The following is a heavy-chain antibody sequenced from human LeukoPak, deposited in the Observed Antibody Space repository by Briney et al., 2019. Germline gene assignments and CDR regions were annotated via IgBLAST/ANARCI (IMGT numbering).Heavy chain of an antibody. Sequence: GGSLRLSCAASGFTFSSYAMSWVRQAPGKGPEWVSAISGSGGSTYYADSVKGRFTISRDNSKNTLYLQMNSLRAEDTAVYYCAKDLRHGSIFGVVTKYYYGMDVWGQGTTVTVSS. J-gene: IGHJ6*02. CDR3: AKDLRHGSIFGVVTKYYYGMDV. D-gene: IGHD3-3*01. V-gene: IGHV3-23*01. CDR1: GFTFSSYA. CDR2: ISGSGGST.